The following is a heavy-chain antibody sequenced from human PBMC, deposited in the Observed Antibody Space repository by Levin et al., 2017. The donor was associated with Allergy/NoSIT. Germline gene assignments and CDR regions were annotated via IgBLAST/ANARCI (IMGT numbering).Heavy chain of an antibody. CDR3: ARDRGSDDKFDQ. V-gene: IGHV1-46*01. CDR2: VTPNDGST. CDR1: VNTFTNYY. Sequence: GESLKISCKAPVNTFTNYYFHWLRQAPGQGLEWMGRVTPNDGSTSYAQKFQGRVTMTRDTSTSTLYMELGSLTSDDTAVYYCARDRGSDDKFDQWGQGTLVTVSS. D-gene: IGHD3-10*01. J-gene: IGHJ4*02.